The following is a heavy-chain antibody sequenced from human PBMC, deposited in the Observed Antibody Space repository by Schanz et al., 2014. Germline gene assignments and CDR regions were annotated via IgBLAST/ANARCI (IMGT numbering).Heavy chain of an antibody. CDR1: GFTFSNYS. D-gene: IGHD3-3*01. Sequence: EVQLVESGGGLVKPGGSLRLSCAASGFTFSNYSMNWVRQAPGKGLEWVSTIASGGSHTFYADSVTGRFTISGDNSKNTLFLQMNSLRVEDTAIYYCARGVRIDYWGQGTLVAVSS. V-gene: IGHV3-21*04. CDR2: IASGGSHT. J-gene: IGHJ4*02. CDR3: ARGVRIDY.